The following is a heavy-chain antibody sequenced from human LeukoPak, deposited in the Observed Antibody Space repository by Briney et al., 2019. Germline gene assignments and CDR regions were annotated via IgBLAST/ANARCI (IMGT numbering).Heavy chain of an antibody. Sequence: PGGSLRLSCAASGFTFNNYAMSWVRQAPGKGLEWVALISYDGSNKDYADSVKGRFTISRDNSKNTLYLQMNSLRADDTAVYYCAKEAAHYFDYWGQGTLVTVSS. CDR1: GFTFNNYA. CDR3: AKEAAHYFDY. V-gene: IGHV3-30*18. CDR2: ISYDGSNK. D-gene: IGHD6-13*01. J-gene: IGHJ4*02.